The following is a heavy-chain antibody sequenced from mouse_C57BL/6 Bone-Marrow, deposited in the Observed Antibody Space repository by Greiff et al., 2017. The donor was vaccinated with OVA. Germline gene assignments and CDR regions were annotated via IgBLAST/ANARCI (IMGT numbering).Heavy chain of an antibody. CDR3: ARGNFGSSFYAMDY. Sequence: VQLQQFVAELVRPGASVKLSCTASGFNIKNTYMHWVKQRPEQGLEWIGRIDPANDNTKYAPKFQGKATMTADTSSNTAYLQLSSLSSEDTAVYCCARGNFGSSFYAMDYWGQGTSVTVSS. D-gene: IGHD1-1*01. CDR1: GFNIKNTY. J-gene: IGHJ4*01. CDR2: IDPANDNT. V-gene: IGHV14-3*01.